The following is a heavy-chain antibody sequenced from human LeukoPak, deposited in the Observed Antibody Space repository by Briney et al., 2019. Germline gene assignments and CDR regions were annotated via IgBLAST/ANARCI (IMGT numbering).Heavy chain of an antibody. Sequence: GGSLRLSCAASGFTFSSYWMSWVRQAPGKGLEWVANIKKDGSEKYYVDSVKGRFTISRDNAKNSLYLQMNSLRAEDTAVYYCARGPDYYYYGMDVWGQGTTVTVSS. V-gene: IGHV3-7*01. CDR3: ARGPDYYYYGMDV. CDR1: GFTFSSYW. CDR2: IKKDGSEK. J-gene: IGHJ6*02.